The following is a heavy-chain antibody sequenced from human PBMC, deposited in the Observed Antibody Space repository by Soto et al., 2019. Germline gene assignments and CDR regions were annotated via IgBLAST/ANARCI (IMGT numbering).Heavy chain of an antibody. CDR2: INPTGGST. V-gene: IGHV1-46*04. J-gene: IGHJ4*02. Sequence: ASVKVSCKASGYTFTNYYIHWVRQAPGQGLEWMGIINPTGGSTNYAQKLQGRATLTMDTSTSTVYMQLSSLRFEDTAVYYCARHFAAGDYWGQRPLVPVSS. D-gene: IGHD6-13*01. CDR1: GYTFTNYY. CDR3: ARHFAAGDY.